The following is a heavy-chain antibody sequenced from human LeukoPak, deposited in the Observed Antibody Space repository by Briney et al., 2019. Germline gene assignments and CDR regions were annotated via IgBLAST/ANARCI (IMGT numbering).Heavy chain of an antibody. Sequence: ASVNVSCKASGGTFSSYAISWVRQAPGQGLEWMGGIIPIFGTANYAQKFQGRVTITADESTSTAYMELSSLRSEDTAVYYCARANTVTHETDWFDPWGQGTLVTVSS. CDR2: IIPIFGTA. J-gene: IGHJ5*02. CDR3: ARANTVTHETDWFDP. V-gene: IGHV1-69*13. D-gene: IGHD4-17*01. CDR1: GGTFSSYA.